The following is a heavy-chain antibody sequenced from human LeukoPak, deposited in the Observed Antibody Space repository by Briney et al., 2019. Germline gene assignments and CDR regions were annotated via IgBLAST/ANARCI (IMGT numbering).Heavy chain of an antibody. CDR3: ARQFGTTF. J-gene: IGHJ4*02. CDR2: IYTSGST. Sequence: ASETLSLTCTVSGGSISSYYWSWIRQPAGKGLEWIGRIYTSGSTNYSPSLKSRVTLSVDTSKTQFSLKLSSVTAADSAVYYCARQFGTTFWGQGTLVTVSS. D-gene: IGHD1-1*01. V-gene: IGHV4-4*07. CDR1: GGSISSYY.